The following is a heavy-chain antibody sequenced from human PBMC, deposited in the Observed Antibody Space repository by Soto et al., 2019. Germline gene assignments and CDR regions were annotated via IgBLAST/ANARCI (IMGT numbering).Heavy chain of an antibody. Sequence: PSETLSLTCTVSGASISVHSYYWTWIRQPPGKGLEWIGSSYYSGTTYFNPSLKSRATISVDTSKNQLSLNLRSVSAADTAVYYCARGRGEFDAWGQGTPVTVSS. J-gene: IGHJ5*02. CDR2: SYYSGTT. V-gene: IGHV4-39*01. CDR1: GASISVHSYY. CDR3: ARGRGEFDA. D-gene: IGHD2-21*01.